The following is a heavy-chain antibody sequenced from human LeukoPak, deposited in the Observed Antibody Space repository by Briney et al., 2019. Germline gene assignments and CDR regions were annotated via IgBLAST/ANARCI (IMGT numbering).Heavy chain of an antibody. Sequence: PGRSLRLSCAASGFTFDDYAMHWVRQAPGKGLEWDSGISWNSGSIGYADSVKGRFTISRDNAKNSLYLQMNSLRAEDTALYYCAKDMRGSGSQSYYYYYYGMDVWGQGTTVTVSS. CDR2: ISWNSGSI. J-gene: IGHJ6*02. CDR3: AKDMRGSGSQSYYYYYYGMDV. D-gene: IGHD1-26*01. CDR1: GFTFDDYA. V-gene: IGHV3-9*01.